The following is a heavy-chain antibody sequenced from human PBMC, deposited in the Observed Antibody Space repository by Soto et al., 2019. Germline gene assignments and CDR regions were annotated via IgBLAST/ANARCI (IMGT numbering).Heavy chain of an antibody. CDR2: IYPGNSDT. Sequence: GESLKISCKCSGYNFANYWIGWVRQMPGKGLEWMGIIYPGNSDTRYSPSFQGQVTISADTSISTAYLEWSSLKASDTAMYYCARERPYYDSSGYRLVPDAFDIWGQGTMVT. J-gene: IGHJ3*02. CDR3: ARERPYYDSSGYRLVPDAFDI. D-gene: IGHD3-22*01. CDR1: GYNFANYW. V-gene: IGHV5-51*01.